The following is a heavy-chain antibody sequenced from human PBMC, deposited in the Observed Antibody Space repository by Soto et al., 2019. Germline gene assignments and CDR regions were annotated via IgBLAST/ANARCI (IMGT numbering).Heavy chain of an antibody. V-gene: IGHV4-31*03. CDR3: ARVALVDYGMDV. D-gene: IGHD5-12*01. CDR1: GGSISSGGYY. Sequence: SETLSLTCTVSGGSISSGGYYWSWIRQHPGKGLEWIGYIYYSGSTYYNPSLKSRVTISVDTSKNQFSLKLSSVTAADTAVYYCARVALVDYGMDVWGQGTTVTVSS. J-gene: IGHJ6*02. CDR2: IYYSGST.